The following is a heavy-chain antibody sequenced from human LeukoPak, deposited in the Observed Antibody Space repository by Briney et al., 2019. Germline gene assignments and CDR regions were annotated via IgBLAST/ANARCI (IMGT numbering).Heavy chain of an antibody. CDR1: GFTFNTLN. CDR2: ITSGGDYI. D-gene: IGHD1-26*01. Sequence: GGSLRLSCAASGFTFNTLNMNWVRQAPGKGLEWVSSITSGGDYIYYADSVKGRFTTSRDNAKDTLYLHVNSLRPEDTAVYYCARAQVGAPTDLWGQGTLVTVSS. J-gene: IGHJ5*02. V-gene: IGHV3-21*01. CDR3: ARAQVGAPTDL.